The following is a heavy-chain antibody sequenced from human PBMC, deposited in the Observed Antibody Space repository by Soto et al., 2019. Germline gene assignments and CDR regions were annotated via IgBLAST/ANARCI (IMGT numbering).Heavy chain of an antibody. CDR2: IYSGGST. D-gene: IGHD3-3*01. J-gene: IGHJ6*02. CDR3: AREPGLYYDFWSGYPPTHGMDV. Sequence: GGSLRLSCAASGFTVGSNYMSWVRQAPGKGLEWVSVIYSGGSTYYADSVKGRFTISRDNSKNTLYLQMNSLRAEDTAVYYCAREPGLYYDFWSGYPPTHGMDVWGQGTTVTVSS. CDR1: GFTVGSNY. V-gene: IGHV3-53*01.